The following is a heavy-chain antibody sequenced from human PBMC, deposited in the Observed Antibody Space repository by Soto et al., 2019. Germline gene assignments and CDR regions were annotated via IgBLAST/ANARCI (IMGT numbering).Heavy chain of an antibody. V-gene: IGHV6-1*01. CDR1: GDSVSSNSAA. CDR3: ARRPLVRGIIPYYFDS. CDR2: TYYRSKWYN. D-gene: IGHD3-10*01. Sequence: SQTLSLTCAISGDSVSSNSAAWNWIRQSPSRGLEWLGRTYYRSKWYNDYEVSVKSRITINPDTSKNQFSLQLNSVTPEDMAVYFCARRPLVRGIIPYYFDSWGQGTLVTVSS. J-gene: IGHJ4*02.